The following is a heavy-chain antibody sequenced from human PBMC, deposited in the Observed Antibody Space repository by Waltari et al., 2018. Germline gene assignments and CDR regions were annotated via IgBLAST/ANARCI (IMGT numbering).Heavy chain of an antibody. D-gene: IGHD3-10*01. J-gene: IGHJ6*03. Sequence: QVQLQESGPGLVKPSETLSLTCTVSGYSISSGYYWGWIRQPPGQGLEWIGSIYHSGSTYYNPSLKSRVTISVDTSKNQFSLKLSSVTAADTAVYYCARARITMVQGVITYYYYYMDVWGKGTTVTVSS. CDR2: IYHSGST. V-gene: IGHV4-38-2*02. CDR1: GYSISSGYY. CDR3: ARARITMVQGVITYYYYYMDV.